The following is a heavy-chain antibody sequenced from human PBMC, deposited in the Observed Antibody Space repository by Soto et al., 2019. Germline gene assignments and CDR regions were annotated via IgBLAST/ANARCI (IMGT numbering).Heavy chain of an antibody. CDR1: GYTFTSYG. CDR2: ISAYNGNT. Sequence: ASVKVSCKASGYTFTSYGISWVRQAPGRGLEWMGWISAYNGNTNYAQKLQGRVTMTTDTSTSTAYMELRSLRSDDTAVYYCASDDYGDRDDAFDIWGQGTMVTVSS. V-gene: IGHV1-18*01. D-gene: IGHD4-17*01. CDR3: ASDDYGDRDDAFDI. J-gene: IGHJ3*02.